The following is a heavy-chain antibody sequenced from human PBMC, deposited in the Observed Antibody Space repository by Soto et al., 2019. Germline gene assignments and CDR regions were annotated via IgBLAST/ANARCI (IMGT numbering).Heavy chain of an antibody. Sequence: EVQLVESGGGLVQPGGSLRLSCAASGFTFSSYWMSWVHQAPGKGLEWVANIKQDGSEKYYVDSVKGRFTISRDNAKNSLYLQMNSLRAEDTAVYYCARSYGPPPSLYYYYGMDVWGQGTTVTVSS. CDR2: IKQDGSEK. J-gene: IGHJ6*02. V-gene: IGHV3-7*05. CDR3: ARSYGPPPSLYYYYGMDV. D-gene: IGHD2-8*01. CDR1: GFTFSSYW.